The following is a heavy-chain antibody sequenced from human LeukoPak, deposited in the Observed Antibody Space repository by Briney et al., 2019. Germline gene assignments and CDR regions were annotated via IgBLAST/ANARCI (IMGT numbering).Heavy chain of an antibody. V-gene: IGHV4-39*01. Sequence: SETLSLTCTVSGGSISTSSYCWGWIRQPPGKGLEWVGNIFYSGTTYYNPSLKSRVTISVDTSQNQFSLELSSVTAADTAVYYCVTLSCYTWYFDFWGQGTLVTVSS. D-gene: IGHD2-15*01. CDR2: IFYSGTT. CDR3: VTLSCYTWYFDF. CDR1: GGSISTSSYC. J-gene: IGHJ4*02.